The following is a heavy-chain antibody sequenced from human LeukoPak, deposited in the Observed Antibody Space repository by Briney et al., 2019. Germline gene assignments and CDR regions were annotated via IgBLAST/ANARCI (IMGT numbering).Heavy chain of an antibody. D-gene: IGHD6-13*01. CDR1: GGSISSYY. J-gene: IGHJ6*03. Sequence: SETLSLTCTVSGGSISSYYWNWVRQPAGKGLEWIGRIYTSGSTNYNPSLKSRVTMSINTSKNQFSLKLSSVTAADTAVYYCASQRVFSSSWYRAYYYYYMDVWGKGTTVTVSS. V-gene: IGHV4-4*07. CDR3: ASQRVFSSSWYRAYYYYYMDV. CDR2: IYTSGST.